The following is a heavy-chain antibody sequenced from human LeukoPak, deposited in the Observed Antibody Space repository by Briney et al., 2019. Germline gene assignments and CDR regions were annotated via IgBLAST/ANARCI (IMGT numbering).Heavy chain of an antibody. Sequence: SETLSLTCTVSGGSISSSSYSWGWIRQPPGKGLEWIGSIYYSGSTYYNPSLKSRVTISVDTSKNQFSLKLSSVTAADTAVYYCARFPGIAAAGDSWFDPWGQGTLVTVSS. D-gene: IGHD6-13*01. J-gene: IGHJ5*02. V-gene: IGHV4-39*01. CDR3: ARFPGIAAAGDSWFDP. CDR2: IYYSGST. CDR1: GGSISSSSYS.